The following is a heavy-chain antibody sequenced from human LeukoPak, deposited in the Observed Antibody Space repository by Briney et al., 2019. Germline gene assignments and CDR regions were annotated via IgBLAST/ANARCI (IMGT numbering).Heavy chain of an antibody. D-gene: IGHD1-14*01. J-gene: IGHJ4*02. Sequence: GGSLRLSFKASGLTFSTPGLNWFRQAPGKGLEWVASIGPTGSDRYHADSIKGRFTISRDNANNFLYLQMNSLRAEDTAVYYCATETNGRHYDYWGQGTLLTVSS. CDR2: IGPTGSDR. V-gene: IGHV3-21*06. CDR3: ATETNGRHYDY. CDR1: GLTFSTPG.